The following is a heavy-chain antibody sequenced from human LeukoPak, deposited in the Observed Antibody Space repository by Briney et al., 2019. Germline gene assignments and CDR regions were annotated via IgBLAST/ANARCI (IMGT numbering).Heavy chain of an antibody. D-gene: IGHD6-13*01. J-gene: IGHJ4*02. V-gene: IGHV3-64*01. CDR3: AVNIAAATFDY. CDR2: ISSNGGST. CDR1: GFTFSSYA. Sequence: GGSLRLSCAASGFTFSSYAMHWVRQAPGKGLEYVSAISSNGGSTYYANSVKGRFTISRDNSKNTLYLQMGSLRAEDMAAYYCAVNIAAATFDYWGQGTLVTVSS.